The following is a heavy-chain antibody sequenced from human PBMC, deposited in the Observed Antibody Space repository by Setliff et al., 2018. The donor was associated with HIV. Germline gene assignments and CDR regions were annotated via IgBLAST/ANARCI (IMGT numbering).Heavy chain of an antibody. Sequence: SETLSLTCAVSGGSISSNWWSWVRQSPGKGLEWIGEIYHSGSTHYNPSLQSRVTISVDTARNQFSLELTSVTATDTAVYYCARDRRDDYYLTAYFDSLGQGTVVTVSS. CDR2: IYHSGST. CDR3: ARDRRDDYYLTAYFDS. D-gene: IGHD1-26*01. CDR1: GGSISSNW. V-gene: IGHV4-4*02. J-gene: IGHJ4*02.